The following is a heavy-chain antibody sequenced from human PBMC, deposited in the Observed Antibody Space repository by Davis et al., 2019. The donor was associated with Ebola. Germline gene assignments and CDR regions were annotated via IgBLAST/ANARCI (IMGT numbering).Heavy chain of an antibody. D-gene: IGHD6-13*01. V-gene: IGHV4-34*01. J-gene: IGHJ5*02. CDR1: GGSFSGYY. CDR3: ARERSGIAAAGWFDP. Sequence: PSETLSLTCAVYGGSFSGYYWSWIRQPPGKGLEWIGEINHSGSTNYNPSLKSRVTISVDTSKNQFSLKLSSVTAADTAVYYCARERSGIAAAGWFDPWGQGTLVTVSS. CDR2: INHSGST.